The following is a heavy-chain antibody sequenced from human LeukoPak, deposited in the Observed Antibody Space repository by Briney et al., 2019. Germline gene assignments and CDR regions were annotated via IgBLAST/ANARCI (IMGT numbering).Heavy chain of an antibody. CDR3: AGYDFWSGPVFDY. Sequence: PGGSLRLSCAASGFTFDDYGMSWVRQAPGKGLESIGRIYTSGSTNYNPSLKSRVTISVDTSKNQFSLKLSSVTAADTAVYYCAGYDFWSGPVFDYWGQGTLVTVSS. CDR1: GFTFDDYG. V-gene: IGHV4-59*10. J-gene: IGHJ4*02. CDR2: IYTSGST. D-gene: IGHD3-3*01.